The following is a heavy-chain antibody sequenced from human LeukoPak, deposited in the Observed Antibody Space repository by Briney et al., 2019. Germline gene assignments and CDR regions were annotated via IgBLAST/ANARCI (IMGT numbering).Heavy chain of an antibody. CDR1: GFTFSSYS. J-gene: IGHJ4*02. CDR2: ISSSSSYI. Sequence: GGSLRLSCAASGFTFSSYSMNWDRQAPGKGLEWVSSISSSSSYIYYADSVKGRFTISRDNAKNSLYLQMNSLRAEDTAVYYCARDAGPSGIGDYWGQGTLVTVSS. CDR3: ARDAGPSGIGDY. V-gene: IGHV3-21*01. D-gene: IGHD3-3*01.